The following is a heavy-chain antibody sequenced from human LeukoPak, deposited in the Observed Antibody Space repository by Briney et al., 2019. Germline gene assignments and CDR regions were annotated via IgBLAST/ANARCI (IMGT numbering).Heavy chain of an antibody. D-gene: IGHD6-19*01. Sequence: PGGSLRLSCAASGFTFSSYGMHWVRQAPGKGLEWVAVISYDGSNKYYADSVKGRFTISRDNSKNTLYLQMNSLRAEDTAVYYCAKGGDWYAYCDYWGQGTLVTVSS. V-gene: IGHV3-30*18. CDR3: AKGGDWYAYCDY. CDR2: ISYDGSNK. J-gene: IGHJ4*02. CDR1: GFTFSSYG.